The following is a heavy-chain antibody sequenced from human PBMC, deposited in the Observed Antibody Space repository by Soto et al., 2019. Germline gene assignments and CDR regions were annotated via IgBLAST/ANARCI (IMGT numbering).Heavy chain of an antibody. CDR3: AREGGGYCSGGSCQVDY. V-gene: IGHV4-61*01. Sequence: PSETLSLTCTVSGGSVSSGSYYWSWIRQPPGKGLEWIGYIFYTGSTNYNPSLKSRVTISVDTSKNQFSLKLSSVTAADTAVYYCAREGGGYCSGGSCQVDYWGQGTLVTVSS. J-gene: IGHJ4*02. CDR2: IFYTGST. D-gene: IGHD2-15*01. CDR1: GGSVSSGSYY.